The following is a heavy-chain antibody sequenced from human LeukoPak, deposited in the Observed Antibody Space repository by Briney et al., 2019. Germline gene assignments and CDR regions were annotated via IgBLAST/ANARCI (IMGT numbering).Heavy chain of an antibody. Sequence: ASVKVSCKASGYTFTGYYVHWVRQAPGQGLEWMGRINPNSGDTNYAQKFQGRVTMTRDTSISTAYMELSRLRSDDTAVYYCARSKVNWTYRTLYYFDYWGQGTLVTVSS. D-gene: IGHD1-7*01. V-gene: IGHV1-2*06. J-gene: IGHJ4*02. CDR2: INPNSGDT. CDR1: GYTFTGYY. CDR3: ARSKVNWTYRTLYYFDY.